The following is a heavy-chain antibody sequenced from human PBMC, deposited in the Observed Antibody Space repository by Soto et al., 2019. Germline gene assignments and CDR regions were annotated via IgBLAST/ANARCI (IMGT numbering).Heavy chain of an antibody. Sequence: QVQLVQSGAEVKKPGASVKVSCKASGYTFTSYAMHWVRQAPGQRLEWMGWINAGNGNTKYSQKFQGRVTITRDTXAXTXXMELSSLRSEDTAVYYCARDHIGGSGSYYPYYFDYWGQGTLVTVSS. V-gene: IGHV1-3*01. D-gene: IGHD3-10*01. CDR3: ARDHIGGSGSYYPYYFDY. CDR2: INAGNGNT. CDR1: GYTFTSYA. J-gene: IGHJ4*02.